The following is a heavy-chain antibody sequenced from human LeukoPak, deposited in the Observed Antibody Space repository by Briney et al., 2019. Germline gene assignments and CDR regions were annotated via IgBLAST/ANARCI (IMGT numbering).Heavy chain of an antibody. V-gene: IGHV1-18*04. CDR3: ARAYCSSTSCHVDWFDP. Sequence: ASVKVSCKASGYTFTGYYMHWVRQAPGQGLEWMGWISAYNGNTNYAQKLQGRVTMTTDTSTSTAYMELRSLRSDDTAVYYCARAYCSSTSCHVDWFDPWGQGTLVTVSS. D-gene: IGHD2-2*01. J-gene: IGHJ5*02. CDR1: GYTFTGYY. CDR2: ISAYNGNT.